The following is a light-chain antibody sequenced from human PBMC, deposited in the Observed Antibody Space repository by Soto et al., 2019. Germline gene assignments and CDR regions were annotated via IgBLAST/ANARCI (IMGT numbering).Light chain of an antibody. V-gene: IGLV7-46*01. Sequence: QAVVTQEPSLTVSPGGKVTLTCGSSNGAVTSGHYPYWFQQKPGQAPRTLIYDKINKHSWTPARFSGSLIGGKAALTLSGAQPEDEAEYYCLLSYSGAWVFGGGTKLTVL. CDR1: NGAVTSGHY. J-gene: IGLJ3*02. CDR2: DKI. CDR3: LLSYSGAWV.